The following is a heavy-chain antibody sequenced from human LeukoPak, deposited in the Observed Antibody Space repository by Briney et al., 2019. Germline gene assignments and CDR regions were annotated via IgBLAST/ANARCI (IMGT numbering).Heavy chain of an antibody. V-gene: IGHV4-59*01. Sequence: PSETLSLTCTVSGGSISSYYWSWIRQPPGKGLEWIGYIYYSGSTNYNPSLKSRVTISVDTSKNQFSLKLSSVTAADTAVYYCARIAVLRYFDWSYYYYYYMDVWGKGTTVTISS. CDR1: GGSISSYY. D-gene: IGHD3-9*01. CDR3: ARIAVLRYFDWSYYYYYYMDV. CDR2: IYYSGST. J-gene: IGHJ6*03.